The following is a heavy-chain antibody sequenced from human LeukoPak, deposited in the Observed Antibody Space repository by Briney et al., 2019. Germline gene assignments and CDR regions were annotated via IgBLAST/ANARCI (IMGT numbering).Heavy chain of an antibody. Sequence: QPGGSLRLSCAASGFTFDNSWIHWVRQGPGRGLVWVSRISPDGITTNYADSVKGRFTISRDNAKNSLYLQMNSLRAEDTALYYCAKDIGTGSGGFNAFDIWGQGTMVTVSS. CDR1: GFTFDNSW. J-gene: IGHJ3*02. D-gene: IGHD3-10*01. V-gene: IGHV3-74*01. CDR3: AKDIGTGSGGFNAFDI. CDR2: ISPDGITT.